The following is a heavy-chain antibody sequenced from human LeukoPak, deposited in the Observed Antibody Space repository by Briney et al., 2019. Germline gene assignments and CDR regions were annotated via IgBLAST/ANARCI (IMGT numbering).Heavy chain of an antibody. D-gene: IGHD3-22*01. J-gene: IGHJ4*02. Sequence: SDTVSLTCAGCGGCVIGYYWSWIRQPPGKGLEWIGEINHSGSTNYNPSLKSRVTISVDTSKNQFSLKLSSVTAADTAVYYCARSSIQVVITTAFFDYWGQGTLVTVSS. V-gene: IGHV4-34*01. CDR2: INHSGST. CDR1: GGCVIGYY. CDR3: ARSSIQVVITTAFFDY.